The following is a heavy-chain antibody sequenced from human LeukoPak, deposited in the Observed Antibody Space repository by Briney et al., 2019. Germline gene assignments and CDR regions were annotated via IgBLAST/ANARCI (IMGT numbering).Heavy chain of an antibody. CDR1: GFTFSSYA. CDR2: ISYDGSNK. Sequence: PGGSLRLFCAASGFTFSSYAMHWVRQAPGKGLELVSVISYDGSNKYYADSVIGRFTISRDNSKNTLYLKMNSLRAEDTAVYYCARDLGQQLVTDYWGQGTLVTVSS. J-gene: IGHJ4*02. V-gene: IGHV3-30*04. D-gene: IGHD6-13*01. CDR3: ARDLGQQLVTDY.